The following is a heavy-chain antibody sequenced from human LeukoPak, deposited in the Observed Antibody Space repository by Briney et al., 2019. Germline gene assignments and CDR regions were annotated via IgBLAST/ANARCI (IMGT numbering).Heavy chain of an antibody. D-gene: IGHD2-2*01. Sequence: GGSLRLSCAASGFTFSSYSMNWVRQAPGKGLEWVSSISSSSSYIYYADSVKGRFTISRDNAKNSLYLQMNSLRAEDTAVYYCARIVVAPAAMGFDYWGQGTLVTVSS. CDR1: GFTFSSYS. CDR3: ARIVVAPAAMGFDY. V-gene: IGHV3-21*01. J-gene: IGHJ4*02. CDR2: ISSSSSYI.